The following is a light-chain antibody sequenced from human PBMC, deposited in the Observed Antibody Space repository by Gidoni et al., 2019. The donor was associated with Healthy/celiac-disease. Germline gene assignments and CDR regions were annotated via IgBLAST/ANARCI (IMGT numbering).Light chain of an antibody. J-gene: IGKJ4*01. V-gene: IGKV3-20*01. CDR3: QHFGN. CDR2: GAS. CDR1: QSISSSQ. Sequence: ESVSTQSPGTLSLSPGQSATLSCRASQSISSSQLAWYQQKPGQAPRPLMYGASSRATGIPDRFSGSGSGTDFTLTISRLEPEDFAVYYCQHFGNFGGGTKVE.